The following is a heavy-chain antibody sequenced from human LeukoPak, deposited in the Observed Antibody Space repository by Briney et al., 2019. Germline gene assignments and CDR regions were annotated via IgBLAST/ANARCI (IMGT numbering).Heavy chain of an antibody. J-gene: IGHJ4*02. V-gene: IGHV3-20*01. Sequence: PGGSLRLSCTASGFTFDDYGMSWVRQAPGKGLEWVSGINWNGGSTGYADSVKGRFTISRDNAKNSLYLQMNSLRAEDTALYHCARTVSSSWYYDYWGQGTLVTVSS. D-gene: IGHD6-13*01. CDR2: INWNGGST. CDR1: GFTFDDYG. CDR3: ARTVSSSWYYDY.